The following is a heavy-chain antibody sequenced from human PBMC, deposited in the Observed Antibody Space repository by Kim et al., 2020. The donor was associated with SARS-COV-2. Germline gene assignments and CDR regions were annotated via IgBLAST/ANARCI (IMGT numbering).Heavy chain of an antibody. CDR1: GFTFSSYG. CDR3: AKDGPYSSSWSFDY. CDR2: ISYDGSNK. J-gene: IGHJ4*02. V-gene: IGHV3-30*18. D-gene: IGHD6-13*01. Sequence: GGSLRLSCAASGFTFSSYGMHWVRQAPGKGLEWVAVISYDGSNKYYADSVKGRFTISRDNSKNTLYLQMNSLRAEDTAVYYCAKDGPYSSSWSFDYWGQG.